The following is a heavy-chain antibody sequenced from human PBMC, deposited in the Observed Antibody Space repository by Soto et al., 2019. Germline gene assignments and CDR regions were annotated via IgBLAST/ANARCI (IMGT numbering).Heavy chain of an antibody. V-gene: IGHV2-5*02. CDR3: ALRAGARYSERFDD. CDR2: IYWDDDK. J-gene: IGHJ5*02. D-gene: IGHD5-18*01. Sequence: QITLKESGPTLVKPTQTLTLTCTFSGFSLSTSGVNVGSIRQPPGKALEWLALIYWDDDKLYSQSLKTRLTIARDTSEGQVVLSRTNIEPVDTATYYSALRAGARYSERFDDWGQGTLVTVSS. CDR1: GFSLSTSGVN.